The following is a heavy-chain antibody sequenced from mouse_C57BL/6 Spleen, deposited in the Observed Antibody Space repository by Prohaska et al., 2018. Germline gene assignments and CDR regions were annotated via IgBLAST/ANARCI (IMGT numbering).Heavy chain of an antibody. Sequence: QVQLQQPGAEPVKPGASVKLSCKASGYTFTSYWMQWVKQRPGQGLEWIGKIDSSDRYTNYNAKFKGKGTLTVDTSASRAYMQLSSLTSEDSAVYYCARGGVATFDYGGQGTTRTVSS. CDR3: ARGGVATFDY. V-gene: IGHV1-50*01. CDR2: IDSSDRYT. J-gene: IGHJ2*01. D-gene: IGHD1-1*02. CDR1: GYTFTSYW.